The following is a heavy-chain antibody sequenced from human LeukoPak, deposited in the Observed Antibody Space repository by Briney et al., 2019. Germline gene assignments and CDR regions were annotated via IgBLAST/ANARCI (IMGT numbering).Heavy chain of an antibody. CDR3: ARHLNMTTTRIAAFDV. J-gene: IGHJ3*01. D-gene: IGHD1-1*01. CDR2: IYSSGIT. Sequence: SETLSLTCTVSGGSISGYYWSWVRQPPGKGLEWIGYIYSSGITNYNPSLTSRVTISVDTSTNQFSLKLTSVTAADSAAYYCARHLNMTTTRIAAFDVWGQGTMVSLSS. CDR1: GGSISGYY. V-gene: IGHV4-59*08.